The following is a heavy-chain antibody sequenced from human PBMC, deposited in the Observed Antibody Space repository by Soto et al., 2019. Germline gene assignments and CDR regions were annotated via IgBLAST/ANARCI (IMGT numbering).Heavy chain of an antibody. J-gene: IGHJ4*02. D-gene: IGHD3-10*01. CDR3: ARGSTDSYPGSRIFDF. V-gene: IGHV3-23*01. CDR2: ITDTGGDA. Sequence: PGGSLRLSCAASGFSFSSLAMSRVRQAPGEGLQWVSTITDTGGDAKYADSVRGRFVISRDNSKKTLYLQMTSLTAEDSATYFCARGSTDSYPGSRIFDFWGRGTLVTVSS. CDR1: GFSFSSLA.